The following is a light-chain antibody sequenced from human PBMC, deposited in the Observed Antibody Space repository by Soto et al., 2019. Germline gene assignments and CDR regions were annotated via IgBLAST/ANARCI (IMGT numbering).Light chain of an antibody. CDR1: QGLVHRDGHTY. J-gene: IGKJ5*01. Sequence: DVVLTQSPLSLPLALGQPASISCRSSQGLVHRDGHTYLTWFHLRPGQSPRRLIYKVSNRDSGVPARFSGSGSGTDLALQTSRVEAADVRVYYCMQGTHWPINFGQGTRRETK. CDR3: MQGTHWPIN. CDR2: KVS. V-gene: IGKV2-30*02.